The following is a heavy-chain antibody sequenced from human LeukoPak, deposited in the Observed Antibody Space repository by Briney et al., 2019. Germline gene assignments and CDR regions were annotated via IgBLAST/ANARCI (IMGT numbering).Heavy chain of an antibody. V-gene: IGHV4-34*01. Sequence: AETLSVTFAVYNGSFTESFSSYYWTWIRQSPGKALEWIGEITHSGSDNYNPSLRSRVTLSVDTSKKQFSLQLRSVTAADTAIYYCVGPVYSNTCRPGDSWGQGTMVTVSS. J-gene: IGHJ3*01. CDR2: ITHSGSD. CDR1: NGSFTESFSSYY. D-gene: IGHD6-13*01. CDR3: VGPVYSNTCRPGDS.